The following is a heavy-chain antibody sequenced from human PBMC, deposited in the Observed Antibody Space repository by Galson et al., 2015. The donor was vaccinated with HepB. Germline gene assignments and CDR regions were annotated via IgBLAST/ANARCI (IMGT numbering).Heavy chain of an antibody. CDR2: ISGSGAST. Sequence: SLRLSCAASGFTFSSYAMSWVRQAPGKGLEWVSSISGSGASTYYADSVKGRFTISRDNSENTLYLQMNSLRAEDTAVNYCAKSYAPTGYWGQGTLVTVSS. CDR3: AKSYAPTGY. J-gene: IGHJ4*02. CDR1: GFTFSSYA. V-gene: IGHV3-23*01. D-gene: IGHD1-14*01.